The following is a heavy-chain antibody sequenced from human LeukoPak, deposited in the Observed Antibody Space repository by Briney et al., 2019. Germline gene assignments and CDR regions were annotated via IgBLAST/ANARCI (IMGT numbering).Heavy chain of an antibody. V-gene: IGHV3-21*01. D-gene: IGHD3-10*01. CDR2: ISSSSSYI. CDR3: ASSPDYYGSGSYI. J-gene: IGHJ4*02. CDR1: GFTFSSYS. Sequence: PGRSLRLSCAASGFTFSSYSMNWVRQAPGKGLEWVSSISSSSSYIYYADSVKGRFTISRDNAKNSLYLQMNSLRAEDTAVYYCASSPDYYGSGSYIWGQGTLVTVSS.